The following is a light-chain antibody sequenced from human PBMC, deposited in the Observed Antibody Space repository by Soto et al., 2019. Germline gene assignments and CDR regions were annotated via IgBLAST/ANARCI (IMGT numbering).Light chain of an antibody. CDR1: ELSKQY. CDR2: KDT. CDR3: QSSEDTGDYYL. J-gene: IGLJ1*01. Sequence: SYELTQPPSVSVSPGQTARITCSGDELSKQYSFWYQQKPGQAPVLVIYKDTERASGIPERFSGYSSGTTVTLTISGVRAEDEATYYCQSSEDTGDYYLFGTGTKVTVL. V-gene: IGLV3-25*02.